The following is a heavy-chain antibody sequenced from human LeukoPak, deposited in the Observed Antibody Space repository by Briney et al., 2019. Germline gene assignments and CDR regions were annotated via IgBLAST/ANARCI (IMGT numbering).Heavy chain of an antibody. CDR2: ISYDGSNK. V-gene: IGHV3-30*04. D-gene: IGHD3-16*01. Sequence: GRSLRLSCAASGFTFSSYAMHWVRQAPGKGPEWVAVISYDGSNKYYADSVKGRFTISRDNSKNTLYLQMNSLRAEDTAVYYCARAGGGKGGAFDIWGQGTMVTAPS. CDR1: GFTFSSYA. J-gene: IGHJ3*02. CDR3: ARAGGGKGGAFDI.